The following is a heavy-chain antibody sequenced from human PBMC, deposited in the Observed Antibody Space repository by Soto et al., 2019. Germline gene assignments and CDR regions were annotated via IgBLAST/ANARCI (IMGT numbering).Heavy chain of an antibody. J-gene: IGHJ5*02. D-gene: IGHD2-21*02. CDR1: GFTFSNYA. V-gene: IGHV3-23*01. CDR3: AKGRSSCGGDCFYNAFGP. Sequence: EVQLLESGGGLVQPGGSLRLSCTTSGFTFSNYAMSWVRQAPGKGLEWVSGISGSGGSTFYTDSVKGRFTISSDNSKNTRYLQMNRLRAEDTAVYYCAKGRSSCGGDCFYNAFGPWGQGTLVTVSS. CDR2: ISGSGGST.